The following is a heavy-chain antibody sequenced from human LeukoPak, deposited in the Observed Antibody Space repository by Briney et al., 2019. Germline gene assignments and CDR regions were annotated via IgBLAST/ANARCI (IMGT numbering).Heavy chain of an antibody. Sequence: GGSLRLSCAASGFTFSDYYMSWIRQAPGKGLEWVSYISSSGSTIYYADSVKGRFTVSRDNAKNSLYLQMNSLRAEDTAVYYCAREHSPTPDLSSITGTTDLYFDYWGQGTLVTVSS. CDR1: GFTFSDYY. CDR3: AREHSPTPDLSSITGTTDLYFDY. D-gene: IGHD1-7*01. J-gene: IGHJ4*02. V-gene: IGHV3-11*01. CDR2: ISSSGSTI.